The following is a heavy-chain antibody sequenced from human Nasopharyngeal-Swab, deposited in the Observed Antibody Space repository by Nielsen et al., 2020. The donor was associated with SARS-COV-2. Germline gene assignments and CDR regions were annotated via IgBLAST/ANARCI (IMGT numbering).Heavy chain of an antibody. CDR3: ARSYSSGWADFDS. Sequence: ASVKVSCKAYGYTFTSYYMHWVRQAPGQRLEWMGVINPSGGSTSYAQNFQGRVTMTRDTSTSTVYMDLNRLTSDDSTVYYCARSYSSGWADFDSWGQGTLVTVSS. J-gene: IGHJ4*02. CDR1: GYTFTSYY. CDR2: INPSGGST. D-gene: IGHD6-19*01. V-gene: IGHV1-46*01.